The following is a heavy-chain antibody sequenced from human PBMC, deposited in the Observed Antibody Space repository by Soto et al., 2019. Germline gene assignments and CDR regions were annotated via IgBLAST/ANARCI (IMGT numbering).Heavy chain of an antibody. CDR3: ARVRGYCSSTSCPTTNHY. D-gene: IGHD2-2*01. Sequence: GGSLRLSCAASGFTFSDYYMSWIRQAPGKGLEWVSYISSSGSTIYYADSVKGRFTISRDNAKNSLYLQMNSLRAEDTAVYYCARVRGYCSSTSCPTTNHYWGQGTLVTVSS. CDR1: GFTFSDYY. J-gene: IGHJ4*02. V-gene: IGHV3-11*01. CDR2: ISSSGSTI.